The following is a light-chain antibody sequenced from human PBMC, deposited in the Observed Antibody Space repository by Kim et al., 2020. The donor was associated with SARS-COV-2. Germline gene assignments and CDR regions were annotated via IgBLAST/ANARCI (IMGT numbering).Light chain of an antibody. CDR1: TSNIGAHYD. Sequence: QSALTQPPSVSGAPGQRITISCIGSTSNIGAHYDVHWYQFLPGTAPKLLIQGNNNRPSWVPERFSGSKSDTSASLAIAGLQPEDEADYYCQSFDTNLKTVVFGGGTKVTVL. CDR2: GNN. CDR3: QSFDTNLKTVV. J-gene: IGLJ2*01. V-gene: IGLV1-40*01.